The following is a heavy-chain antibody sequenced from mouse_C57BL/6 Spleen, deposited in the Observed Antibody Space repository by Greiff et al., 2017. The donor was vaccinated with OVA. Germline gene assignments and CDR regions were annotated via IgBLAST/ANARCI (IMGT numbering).Heavy chain of an antibody. D-gene: IGHD2-4*01. J-gene: IGHJ3*01. CDR2: IYPGNSDT. CDR3: TRSDYYDYDEGFAY. Sequence: EVQLVESGTVLARPGASVKMSCKTSGYTFTSYWMHWVKQRPGQGLEWIGAIYPGNSDTSYNQKFKGKAKLTAVTSASTAYMELSSLTNEDSAVYYCTRSDYYDYDEGFAYWGQGTLVTVSA. CDR1: GYTFTSYW. V-gene: IGHV1-5*01.